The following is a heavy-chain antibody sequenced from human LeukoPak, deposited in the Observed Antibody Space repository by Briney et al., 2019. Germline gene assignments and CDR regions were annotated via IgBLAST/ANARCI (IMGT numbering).Heavy chain of an antibody. CDR3: ATGGEYYDYVWGSYRPLDY. CDR2: FDPEDGET. D-gene: IGHD3-16*02. Sequence: ASVKVSCKASGGTFSSYAISWVRQAPGKGLEWMGGFDPEDGETIYAQKFQGRVTMTEDTSTDTAYMELSSLRSEDTAVYYCATGGEYYDYVWGSYRPLDYWGQGTLVTVSS. V-gene: IGHV1-24*01. CDR1: GGTFSSYA. J-gene: IGHJ4*02.